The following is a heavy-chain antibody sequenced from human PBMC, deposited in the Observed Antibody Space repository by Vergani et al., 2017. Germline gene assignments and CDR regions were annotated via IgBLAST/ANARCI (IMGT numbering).Heavy chain of an antibody. D-gene: IGHD3-16*01. CDR2: IYYTGSA. Sequence: QLQLHKSGPGLVKPSETLSLTCTLSGGSISSSSHFWGWLRQTPGKGLEWIGSIYYTGSAYYNPSLKSRVIISVDASKNQFSLKLSSVTAADSAVYYCARRDSGHYDASYYGLDVWGQGTTVTVSS. CDR3: ARRDSGHYDASYYGLDV. V-gene: IGHV4-39*01. CDR1: GGSISSSSHF. J-gene: IGHJ6*02.